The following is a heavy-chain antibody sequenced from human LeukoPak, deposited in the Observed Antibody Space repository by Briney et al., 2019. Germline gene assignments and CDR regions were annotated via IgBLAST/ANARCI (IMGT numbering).Heavy chain of an antibody. CDR3: AKDLPPYTSSWYGAGFFDY. V-gene: IGHV3-23*01. J-gene: IGHJ4*02. Sequence: GGSLRLSCAASGFTFSSYAMTWVRQAPGKGLGWVSAISESGGSTYYADSVKGRFTVSRDNSKNTLYLQINSLTAEDTAIYYCAKDLPPYTSSWYGAGFFDYWGQGTLVTVSS. CDR1: GFTFSSYA. D-gene: IGHD6-13*01. CDR2: ISESGGST.